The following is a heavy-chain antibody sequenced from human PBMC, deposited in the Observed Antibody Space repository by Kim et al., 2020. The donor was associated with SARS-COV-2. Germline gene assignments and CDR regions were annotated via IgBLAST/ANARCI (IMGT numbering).Heavy chain of an antibody. D-gene: IGHD5-18*01. CDR1: GFRFVDNW. CDR2: VSHSGSVT. Sequence: GGSLRISCAASGFRFVDNWMYWIRQAPGKAPMWVAGVSHSGSVTNYADSVRGRFTISRDNAKNTVYLQMNSLRVEDTAIYYCVRDIGEEAVGRQQWFKWFDPWGQGTQVTVAS. V-gene: IGHV3-74*01. CDR3: VRDIGEEAVGRQQWFKWFDP. J-gene: IGHJ5*02.